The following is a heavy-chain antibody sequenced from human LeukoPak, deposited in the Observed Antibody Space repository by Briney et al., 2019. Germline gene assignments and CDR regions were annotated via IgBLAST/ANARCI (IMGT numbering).Heavy chain of an antibody. CDR3: ATSKLEWLFNFYY. J-gene: IGHJ4*02. D-gene: IGHD3-3*01. CDR2: IRQDGNEK. Sequence: GGSLRLSCAASGFTFSSYWMSWVRQAPGKGLEWVANIRQDGNEKYYVDSVKGRFIISRDNAKNSLYLQINSLRAEDTAVYFCATSKLEWLFNFYYWGQGTLATVSS. CDR1: GFTFSSYW. V-gene: IGHV3-7*03.